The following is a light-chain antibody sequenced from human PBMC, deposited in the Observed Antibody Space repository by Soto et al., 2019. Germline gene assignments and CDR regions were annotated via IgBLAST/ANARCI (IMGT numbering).Light chain of an antibody. V-gene: IGKV1-39*01. Sequence: DVQMTQSPSSLSASVGDRVTITCRASQPISNYLNWYQQKAGEAPKVLIFGASSLQSGVPSKFSGSGYGTDFTLIINNLHPDDFATYYCQQTHAVPLTFGQGTRL. CDR2: GAS. J-gene: IGKJ5*01. CDR1: QPISNY. CDR3: QQTHAVPLT.